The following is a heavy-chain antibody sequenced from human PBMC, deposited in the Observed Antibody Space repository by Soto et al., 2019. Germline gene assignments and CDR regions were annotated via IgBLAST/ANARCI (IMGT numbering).Heavy chain of an antibody. J-gene: IGHJ6*02. Sequence: SETLSLTCTVSGGSISSYYWSWIRQPPGKGLEWIGYIYYSGSTNYNTSLKSRVTISVDTSKNQFSLKLSSVTAADTAVYYCARDRGRRPRRGNYYGMDVWGQGTTVTVSS. CDR3: ARDRGRRPRRGNYYGMDV. CDR1: GGSISSYY. CDR2: IYYSGST. V-gene: IGHV4-59*01. D-gene: IGHD3-10*01.